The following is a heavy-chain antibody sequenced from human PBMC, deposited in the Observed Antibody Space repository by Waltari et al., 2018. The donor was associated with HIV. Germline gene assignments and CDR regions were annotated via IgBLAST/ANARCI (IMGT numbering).Heavy chain of an antibody. Sequence: EVQLVQSGGGLIQPGGSLRLSCAASGFTLRSNYMSWVRQAPGQGLEWVSVIYSGGSTFYADSVQGRFTISRDNAKNTLFLQLNSLRAEDTAVYYCARDRGDSFFPYWGQGPLVTVSS. CDR1: GFTLRSNY. D-gene: IGHD5-18*01. V-gene: IGHV3-53*01. CDR2: IYSGGST. J-gene: IGHJ4*02. CDR3: ARDRGDSFFPY.